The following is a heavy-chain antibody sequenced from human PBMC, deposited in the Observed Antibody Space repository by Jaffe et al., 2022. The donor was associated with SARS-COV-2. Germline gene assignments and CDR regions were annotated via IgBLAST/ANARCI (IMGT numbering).Heavy chain of an antibody. Sequence: QVQLVESGGGVVQPGRSLRLSCAASGFTFSSYGMHWVRQAPGKGLEWVAVISYDGSNKYYADSVKGRFTISRDNSKNTLYLQMNSLRAEDTAVYYCARGESYSVFYYYGMDVWGQGTTVTVSS. D-gene: IGHD2-15*01. J-gene: IGHJ6*02. CDR1: GFTFSSYG. CDR3: ARGESYSVFYYYGMDV. V-gene: IGHV3-30*03. CDR2: ISYDGSNK.